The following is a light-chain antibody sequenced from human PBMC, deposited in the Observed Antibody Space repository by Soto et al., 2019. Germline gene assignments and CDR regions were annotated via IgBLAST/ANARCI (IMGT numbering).Light chain of an antibody. Sequence: EVVLTQSPATLSVSPGERATLSCRASQNFGANLAWYQQKPGQAPRLLIFGVSTRAAGVPARFSGTGSETEFTLTINSLQSEDFAVYYCHHYGDWLPFGQGTKVEIK. CDR2: GVS. CDR3: HHYGDWLP. V-gene: IGKV3-15*01. CDR1: QNFGAN. J-gene: IGKJ1*01.